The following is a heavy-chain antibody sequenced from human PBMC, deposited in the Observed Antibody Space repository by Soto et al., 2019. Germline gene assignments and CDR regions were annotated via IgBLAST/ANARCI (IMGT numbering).Heavy chain of an antibody. V-gene: IGHV4-30-4*01. J-gene: IGHJ4*01. CDR1: GGSISSGDYY. CDR3: ARESRELLGPFDV. D-gene: IGHD1-7*01. Sequence: QVQLQESGPGLVKPSQTLSLTCTVSGGSISSGDYYWRWLRQSPGKRLERIGYIYYSGSTYYHPSHQSRLSISVDMSRNQFSLKLSSVTATDTDGYYGARESRELLGPFDVWGQGALVTVSS. CDR2: IYYSGST.